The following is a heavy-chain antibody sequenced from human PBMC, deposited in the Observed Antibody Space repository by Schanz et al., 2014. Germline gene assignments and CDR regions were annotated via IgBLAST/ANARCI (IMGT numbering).Heavy chain of an antibody. J-gene: IGHJ3*02. CDR3: ARDYSYCNGRNCYNTFDI. CDR1: GFTFSRFG. Sequence: QVQLVESGGGVVRPGRSLRLSCATSGFTFSRFGMHWVRQAPGKGPEWVAVIRYDGRNKNFVESVKGRFTISRDNSKNTLYLQMNSLRAEDTAVYYCARDYSYCNGRNCYNTFDIWGQGTMVTVSS. D-gene: IGHD2-15*01. V-gene: IGHV3-33*01. CDR2: IRYDGRNK.